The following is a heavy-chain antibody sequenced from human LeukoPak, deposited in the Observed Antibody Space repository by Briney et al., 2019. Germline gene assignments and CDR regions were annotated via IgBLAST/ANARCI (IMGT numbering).Heavy chain of an antibody. D-gene: IGHD2-15*01. V-gene: IGHV4-34*01. CDR1: GGSFSGYY. CDR3: ARQGSYCRGGSCYFHYGMDV. J-gene: IGHJ6*02. CDR2: INHSGST. Sequence: PSETLSLTCAVYGGSFSGYYWSWIRQPPGKGLEWIGEINHSGSTNYNPSLKSRVTISVDTSKNQFSLKLSSVTAADTAVYYCARQGSYCRGGSCYFHYGMDVWGQGTTVTVSS.